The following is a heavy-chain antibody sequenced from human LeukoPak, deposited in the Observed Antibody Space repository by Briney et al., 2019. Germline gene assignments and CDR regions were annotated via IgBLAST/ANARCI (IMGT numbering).Heavy chain of an antibody. J-gene: IGHJ4*02. Sequence: SETLSLTCAVSGESFSGHYWSWIRQTPGKGLEWIGEVNHSGSTNYNPSLKNRVTISIDTSKNQFSLKLSSVTAADTAVYYCARVGYVSAWYPFDYWGQGTPVIVSS. D-gene: IGHD6-19*01. CDR2: VNHSGST. CDR3: ARVGYVSAWYPFDY. CDR1: GESFSGHY. V-gene: IGHV4-34*01.